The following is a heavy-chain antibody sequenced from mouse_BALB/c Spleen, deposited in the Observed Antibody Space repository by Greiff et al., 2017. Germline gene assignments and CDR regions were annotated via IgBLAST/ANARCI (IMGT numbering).Heavy chain of an antibody. V-gene: IGHV5-12-2*01. Sequence: EVKLEESGGGLVQPGGSLKLSCAASGFTFSSYTMSWVRQTPEKRLEWVAYISNGGGSTYYPDTVKGRFTISRDNAKNTLYLQMSSLKSEDTAMYYCARHGNYEFAYWGQGTLVTVSA. J-gene: IGHJ3*01. CDR2: ISNGGGST. CDR1: GFTFSSYT. CDR3: ARHGNYEFAY. D-gene: IGHD2-1*01.